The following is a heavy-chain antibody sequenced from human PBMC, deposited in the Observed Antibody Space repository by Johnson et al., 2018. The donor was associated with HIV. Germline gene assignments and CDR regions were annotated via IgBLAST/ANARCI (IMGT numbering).Heavy chain of an antibody. CDR3: ARACNAAHCYSAQAFAI. CDR1: GFTFSDHY. CDR2: IGTVGDT. V-gene: IGHV3-13*01. Sequence: VQLVESGGGVVQPGRSLRLSCAASGFTFSDHYMDWVRQAPGKGLEWVSAIGTVGDTYYVGSVKGRFTISRDNAKNSLYLQVNSLRAGDPAVYYCARACNAAHCYSAQAFAIWGQGTMVTVSS. D-gene: IGHD2-15*01. J-gene: IGHJ3*02.